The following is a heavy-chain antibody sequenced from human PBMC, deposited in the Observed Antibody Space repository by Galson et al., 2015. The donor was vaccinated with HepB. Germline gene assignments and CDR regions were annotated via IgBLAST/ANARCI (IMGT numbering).Heavy chain of an antibody. CDR3: AKAWDSSGWYVDY. V-gene: IGHV3-30*18. D-gene: IGHD6-19*01. Sequence: SLRLSCAASGFTFSSYGMHWVRQAPGKGLEWVAVISYDGSNKYYADSVKGRFTISRDNSKNTLYLQMNSLRAEDTAVYYCAKAWDSSGWYVDYWGQGTLVTVSS. CDR1: GFTFSSYG. J-gene: IGHJ4*02. CDR2: ISYDGSNK.